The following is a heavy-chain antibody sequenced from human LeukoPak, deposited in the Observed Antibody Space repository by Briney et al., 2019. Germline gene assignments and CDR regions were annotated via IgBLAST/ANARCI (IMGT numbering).Heavy chain of an antibody. CDR2: ISYIGST. V-gene: IGHV4-59*11. CDR1: GYSISALAN. D-gene: IGHD3-3*01. Sequence: SETLSLTCAVSGYSISALANWGWIRQPPGKGLEWIGYISYIGSTNYNPSLKSRVTISVDTSKNHFSLKLSSVTAADTAVYYCARDQRVDFWSGGSWFDPWGRGTLVTVSS. J-gene: IGHJ5*02. CDR3: ARDQRVDFWSGGSWFDP.